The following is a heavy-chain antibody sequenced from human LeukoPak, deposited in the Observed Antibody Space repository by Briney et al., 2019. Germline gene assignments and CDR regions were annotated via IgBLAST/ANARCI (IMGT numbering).Heavy chain of an antibody. D-gene: IGHD3-22*01. J-gene: IGHJ4*02. V-gene: IGHV4-39*01. CDR3: ARFNRRGYYDSSGSPRTGFDY. Sequence: SETLSLTCTVSGGSISSYYWGWIRQPPGKGLEWIGSIYYSGSTYYNPSLKSRVTISVDTSKNQFSLKLSSVTAADTAVYYCARFNRRGYYDSSGSPRTGFDYWGQGTLVTVSS. CDR1: GGSISSYY. CDR2: IYYSGST.